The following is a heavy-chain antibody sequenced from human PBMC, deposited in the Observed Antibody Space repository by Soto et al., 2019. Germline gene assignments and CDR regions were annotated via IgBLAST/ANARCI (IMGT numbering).Heavy chain of an antibody. CDR1: GYSFTSYY. CDR2: IDPSDSYT. Sequence: PGESLMISCKGSGYSFTSYYISWVRQMPGKGLEWMGRIDPSDSYTNYNPSFQGHVTISVDKSISTAYLQWSSLKASDTAMYYCARHGYHDSSAYSWTWGQGTPVTVSS. V-gene: IGHV5-10-1*01. D-gene: IGHD3-22*01. CDR3: ARHGYHDSSAYSWT. J-gene: IGHJ5*02.